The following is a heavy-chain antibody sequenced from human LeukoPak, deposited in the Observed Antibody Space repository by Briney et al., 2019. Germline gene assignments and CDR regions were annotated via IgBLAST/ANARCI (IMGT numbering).Heavy chain of an antibody. CDR2: INPNSGGT. J-gene: IGHJ4*02. V-gene: IGHV1-2*04. D-gene: IGHD3-3*01. Sequence: ASVKVSCTDSGYTFTGYYMHWVRQAPGQGLEWMGWINPNSGGTNYAQKFQGWGTMTRDTSSSTAYMELSRLRSDDTAVYYCATDNAMYYDFWSGYYTDGYYFDYWGQGTLVTVSS. CDR1: GYTFTGYY. CDR3: ATDNAMYYDFWSGYYTDGYYFDY.